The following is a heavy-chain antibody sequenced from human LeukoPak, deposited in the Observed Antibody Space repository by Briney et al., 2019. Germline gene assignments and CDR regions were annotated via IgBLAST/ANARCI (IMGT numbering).Heavy chain of an antibody. CDR2: IYYSGST. CDR3: ARACPKYYYDPPPGPVDY. J-gene: IGHJ4*02. Sequence: SETLSLTCTVSGGSISSGGYYWSWIRQHPGKGLEWIGYIYYSGSTYYNPSLKSRVTISVDTSKNQFSLKLSSVTAADTAVYYCARACPKYYYDPPPGPVDYWGQGTLVTVSS. CDR1: GGSISSGGYY. V-gene: IGHV4-31*03. D-gene: IGHD3-22*01.